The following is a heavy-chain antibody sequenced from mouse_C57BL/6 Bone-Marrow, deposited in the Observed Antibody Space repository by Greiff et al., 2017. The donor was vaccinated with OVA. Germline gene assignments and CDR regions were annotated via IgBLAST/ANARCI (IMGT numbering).Heavy chain of an antibody. CDR2: IRSKANGYTT. CDR3: ARDDYAWFAY. V-gene: IGHV7-3*01. CDR1: GFTFTDYY. Sequence: EVMLVESGGGLVQPGGSLSLSCAASGFTFTDYYMSWVRQPPGKALEWLGFIRSKANGYTTEYSASVKGRFTISRDNSQSILYLQMNALRAEDSATYYCARDDYAWFAYWGQGTLVTVSA. J-gene: IGHJ3*01. D-gene: IGHD2-4*01.